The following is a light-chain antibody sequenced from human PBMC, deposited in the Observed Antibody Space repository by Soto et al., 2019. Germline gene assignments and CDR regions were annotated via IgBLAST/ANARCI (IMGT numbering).Light chain of an antibody. Sequence: IVMTQSPATLSVSPGEIATLSCRASQSINSNLAWYQQKPGQAPRLLMFRASIRATGFPARFSGSGSGTEFNITISSLQSEDSAIYYCQQYNNWPRATFGGGTKVELK. V-gene: IGKV3-15*01. CDR3: QQYNNWPRAT. CDR2: RAS. J-gene: IGKJ4*01. CDR1: QSINSN.